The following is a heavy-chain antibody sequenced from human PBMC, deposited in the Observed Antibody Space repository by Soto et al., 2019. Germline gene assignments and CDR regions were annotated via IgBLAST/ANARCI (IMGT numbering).Heavy chain of an antibody. D-gene: IGHD3-10*01. CDR3: ARAVPYGSGSYREINYYGLDV. CDR1: GGSISSYY. CDR2: IYYSGST. V-gene: IGHV4-59*01. Sequence: SDTLSLTCTVSGGSISSYYWSWIRQPPGKGLEWIGYIYYSGSTNYNPSLKSRVTISVDTSKNQFSLKLSSVTAADTAVYYCARAVPYGSGSYREINYYGLDVWGQGTTVTVSS. J-gene: IGHJ6*02.